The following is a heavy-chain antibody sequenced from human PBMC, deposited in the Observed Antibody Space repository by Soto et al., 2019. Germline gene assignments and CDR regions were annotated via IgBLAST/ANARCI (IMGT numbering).Heavy chain of an antibody. CDR3: ARDLSMSGHAFDI. CDR1: GFPFSSYA. J-gene: IGHJ3*02. V-gene: IGHV3-33*01. Sequence: QVQLVESGGGVVQPGRSLRLSCTASGFPFSSYAMHWVRQAPGKGLEWVAFSWYDENKKYYVEFVKGRFTISRDNSKKMLHMQLNSLRVEDTDVYYCARDLSMSGHAFDIWGQGAMVTVSS. CDR2: SWYDENKK. D-gene: IGHD3-10*02.